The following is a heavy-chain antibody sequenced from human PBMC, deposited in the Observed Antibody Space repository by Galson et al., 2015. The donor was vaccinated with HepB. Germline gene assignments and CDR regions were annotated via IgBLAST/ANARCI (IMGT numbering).Heavy chain of an antibody. CDR2: IGAGGGDT. V-gene: IGHV3-23*01. J-gene: IGHJ4*02. D-gene: IGHD5-18*01. CDR3: AKTDAAMVYFFDY. CDR1: GFTFKNYA. Sequence: SLRLSCAASGFTFKNYAVNWVRQAPGRGLEWVSTIGAGGGDTYYADSVKGRFTISRDNSKNTVFLQMNDLRAEDTAIYYCAKTDAAMVYFFDYWGQGTLVTVSA.